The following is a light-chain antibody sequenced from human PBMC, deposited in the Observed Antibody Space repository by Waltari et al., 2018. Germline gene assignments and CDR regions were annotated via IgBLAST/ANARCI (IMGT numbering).Light chain of an antibody. CDR2: SAS. CDR3: HQYDSAPYR. V-gene: IGKV1-13*02. J-gene: IGKJ2*03. Sequence: IQMTQSPSSLSASIGDQVTITCRTSQGIGSSLAWYQLKPGKAPKPLIYSASNLENGVPSRFSGSGSGTDFTLTISSLQPEDFATYYCHQYDSAPYRFGQGTTVEIK. CDR1: QGIGSS.